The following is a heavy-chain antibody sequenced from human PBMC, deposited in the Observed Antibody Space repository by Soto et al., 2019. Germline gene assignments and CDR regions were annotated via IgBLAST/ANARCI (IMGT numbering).Heavy chain of an antibody. CDR3: VADYVATDAFDI. J-gene: IGHJ3*02. CDR1: GFTFRNYW. D-gene: IGHD3-10*02. Sequence: PGGALRLSGAASGFTFRNYWMNWVRQAPGKGLEWVANIKQDGSEKYFLDSVKGRFTIARDNAKNSLYLQTNSLRAEDTALYYCVADYVATDAFDIWGQGTMVNVSS. CDR2: IKQDGSEK. V-gene: IGHV3-7*01.